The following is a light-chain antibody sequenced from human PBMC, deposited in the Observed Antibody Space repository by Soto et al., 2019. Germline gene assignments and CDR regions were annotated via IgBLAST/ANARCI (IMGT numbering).Light chain of an antibody. CDR3: QQSYSTPRT. J-gene: IGKJ1*01. Sequence: DIQMTQSPSSLSASLGDRVTITCGASQSISSYLNWYQQKPGKAPKLLIYAASSLQSGVPSRFSGSGSGTDFTLTISSLQTEDFATYYCQQSYSTPRTFGQGTKVDIK. CDR2: AAS. V-gene: IGKV1-39*01. CDR1: QSISSY.